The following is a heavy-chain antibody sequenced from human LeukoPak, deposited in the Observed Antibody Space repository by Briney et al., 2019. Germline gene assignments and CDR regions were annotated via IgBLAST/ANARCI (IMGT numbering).Heavy chain of an antibody. CDR1: GFTFGDYA. D-gene: IGHD3-22*01. CDR2: IRSKAYGGTT. V-gene: IGHV3-49*03. J-gene: IGHJ4*02. CDR3: TRETLYYYDSSGYYPFDY. Sequence: PGGSLRLSCTASGFTFGDYAMSWFRQAPGKGLEWVDFIRSKAYGGTTEYAASVKARFTISRDDSKSIAYLQMYSLKTEDTAVYYCTRETLYYYDSSGYYPFDYWGQGTLVTVSS.